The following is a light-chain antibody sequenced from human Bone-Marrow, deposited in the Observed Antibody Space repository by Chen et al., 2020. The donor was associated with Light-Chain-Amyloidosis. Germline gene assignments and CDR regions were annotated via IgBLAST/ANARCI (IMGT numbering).Light chain of an antibody. CDR1: NIGSTS. CDR2: DDS. J-gene: IGLJ3*02. V-gene: IGLV3-21*02. CDR3: QVWDRSSDRPV. Sequence: SYVLTQPSSVSVAPGQTATIACGGNNIGSTSVHWYQQTPGQAPLLVVYDDSDRPSGIPERWSGSNAGNTATLTISRVEAGDGADYYCQVWDRSSDRPVFGGVTKLPVL.